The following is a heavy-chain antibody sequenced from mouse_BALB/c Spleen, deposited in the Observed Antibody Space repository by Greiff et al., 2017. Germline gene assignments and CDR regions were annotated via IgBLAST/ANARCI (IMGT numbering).Heavy chain of an antibody. CDR3: ARDPHYYGSSSGYFDY. D-gene: IGHD1-1*01. CDR2: INSNGGST. J-gene: IGHJ2*01. CDR1: GFTFSSYG. V-gene: IGHV5-6-3*01. Sequence: DVMLVESGGGLVQPGGSLKLSCAASGFTFSSYGMSWVRQTPDKRLELVATINSNGGSTYYPDSVKGRFTISRDNAKNTLYLQMSSLKSEDTAMYYCARDPHYYGSSSGYFDYWGQGTTLTVSS.